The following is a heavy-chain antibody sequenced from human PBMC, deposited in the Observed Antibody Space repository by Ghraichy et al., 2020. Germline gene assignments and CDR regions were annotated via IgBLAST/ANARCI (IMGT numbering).Heavy chain of an antibody. V-gene: IGHV3-21*01. J-gene: IGHJ6*02. CDR1: GFTFSSYS. D-gene: IGHD5/OR15-5a*01. Sequence: GGSLRLSCAASGFTFSSYSMNWVRQAPGKGLEWVSSISSSSSYIYYADSVKGRFTISRDNAKNSLYLQMNSLRAEDTAVYYCARDRGYIVPPYYGMDVWGQGTTVTVSS. CDR3: ARDRGYIVPPYYGMDV. CDR2: ISSSSSYI.